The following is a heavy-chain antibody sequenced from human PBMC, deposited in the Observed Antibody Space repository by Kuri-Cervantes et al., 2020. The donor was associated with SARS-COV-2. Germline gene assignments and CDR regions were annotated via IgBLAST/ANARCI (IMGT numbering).Heavy chain of an antibody. CDR1: GFTFSGHW. Sequence: GGSLRLSCAASGFTFSGHWIHWVRQAPGKGLVWVSRINPDGSYTNNADSVQGRFTLSRDHAKNMLFLQMNSLRAEDTAVYYCVRDGDHWNFDYWGQGTLVTVSS. J-gene: IGHJ4*02. D-gene: IGHD1-1*01. V-gene: IGHV3-74*01. CDR3: VRDGDHWNFDY. CDR2: INPDGSYT.